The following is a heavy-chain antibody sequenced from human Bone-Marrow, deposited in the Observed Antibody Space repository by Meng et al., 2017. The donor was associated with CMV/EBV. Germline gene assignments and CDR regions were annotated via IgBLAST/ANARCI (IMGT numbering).Heavy chain of an antibody. J-gene: IGHJ5*02. V-gene: IGHV4-39*07. D-gene: IGHD2-21*01. Sequence: SETLSLTCTVSGGSISSSSYYWGWIRQPPGKGLEWIGSIYYSGSTYYNPSLKSRVTISVDTPKNQSYLKLSSVTAADMAVYYCARQYDRVVVIANWFDPWGQGTLVTVSS. CDR2: IYYSGST. CDR3: ARQYDRVVVIANWFDP. CDR1: GGSISSSSYY.